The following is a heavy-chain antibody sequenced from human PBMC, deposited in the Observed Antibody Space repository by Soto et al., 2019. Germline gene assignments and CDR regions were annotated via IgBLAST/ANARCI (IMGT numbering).Heavy chain of an antibody. V-gene: IGHV1-46*01. CDR3: ASTIVRATAPPQWFAP. CDR1: GYTFTSYY. D-gene: IGHD1-26*01. Sequence: ASGKVSCKASGYTFTSYYMHWVRQAPGQGHESMRVINPSGGSTSSAPTFQGRVTMTRDTSTSPVSMPLSSLRSEDTAVYYCASTIVRATAPPQWFAPWGQGTLVTVSS. CDR2: INPSGGST. J-gene: IGHJ5*02.